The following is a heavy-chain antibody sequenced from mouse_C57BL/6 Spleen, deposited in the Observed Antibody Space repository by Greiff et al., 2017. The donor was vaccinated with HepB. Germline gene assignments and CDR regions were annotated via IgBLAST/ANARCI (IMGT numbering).Heavy chain of an antibody. V-gene: IGHV1-19*01. CDR3: ARRIFYYGNYEVFPY. CDR1: GYTFTDYY. J-gene: IGHJ3*01. CDR2: INPYNGGT. Sequence: EVQLQQSGPVLVKPGASVKMSCKASGYTFTDYYMNWVKQSHGKSLEWIGVINPYNGGTSYNQKFKGKATLTVDKSSSTAYMELNSLTSEDSAVYYCARRIFYYGNYEVFPYWGQGTLVTVSA. D-gene: IGHD2-1*01.